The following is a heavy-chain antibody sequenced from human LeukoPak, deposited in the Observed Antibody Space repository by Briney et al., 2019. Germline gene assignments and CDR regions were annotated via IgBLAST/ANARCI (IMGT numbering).Heavy chain of an antibody. CDR1: GYSFTNYW. CDR2: IYPGYSDT. CDR3: ARGIVVVPSRNWFDP. Sequence: GESLKISCKGSGYSFTNYWNGWVRQMPGKGLEWIGIIYPGYSDTRYSPSFQGQVTISPDKSLSTAYLQWSSLKASDTAMYYCARGIVVVPSRNWFDPWGQGTLVTVSS. V-gene: IGHV5-51*01. D-gene: IGHD2-2*01. J-gene: IGHJ5*02.